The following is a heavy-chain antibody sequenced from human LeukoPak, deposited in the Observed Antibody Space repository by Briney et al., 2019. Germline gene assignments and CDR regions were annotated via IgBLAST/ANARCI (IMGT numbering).Heavy chain of an antibody. Sequence: GSLRLSCAASGFTFSDYYMSWIRQAPGKGLEWVSYISGSGGTTYYADSVKGRFTISRDNAKNTLYLQMNSLRAEDTAVYYCAKVGEYQLLLYAFDMWGQGTMVTVSS. CDR2: ISGSGGTT. CDR1: GFTFSDYY. J-gene: IGHJ3*02. V-gene: IGHV3-11*01. CDR3: AKVGEYQLLLYAFDM. D-gene: IGHD2-2*01.